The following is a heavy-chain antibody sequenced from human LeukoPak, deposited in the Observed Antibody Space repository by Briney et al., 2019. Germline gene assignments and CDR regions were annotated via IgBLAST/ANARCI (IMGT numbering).Heavy chain of an antibody. J-gene: IGHJ4*02. CDR3: AREGDDFWSGTRFDY. V-gene: IGHV1-69*13. Sequence: ASVKVSCKASGYTFTSYGISWVRQAPGQGLEWMGGIIPIFGTANYAQKFQGRVTITADESTSTAYMELSSLRSEDTAVYYCAREGDDFWSGTRFDYWGQGTLVTVSS. D-gene: IGHD3-3*01. CDR2: IIPIFGTA. CDR1: GYTFTSYG.